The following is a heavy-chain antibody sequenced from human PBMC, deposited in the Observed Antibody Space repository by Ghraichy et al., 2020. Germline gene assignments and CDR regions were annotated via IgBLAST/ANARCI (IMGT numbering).Heavy chain of an antibody. CDR1: GFTFSSYS. CDR2: ISSSSSTI. V-gene: IGHV3-48*02. D-gene: IGHD3-3*01. Sequence: GESLNISCAASGFTFSSYSMNWVRQAPGKGLEWVSYISSSSSTIYYADSVKGRFTISRDNAKNSLYLQMNSLRDEDTAVYYCARDRSSGSGYWVGEDYYYGMDVWGQGTTVTVSS. CDR3: ARDRSSGSGYWVGEDYYYGMDV. J-gene: IGHJ6*02.